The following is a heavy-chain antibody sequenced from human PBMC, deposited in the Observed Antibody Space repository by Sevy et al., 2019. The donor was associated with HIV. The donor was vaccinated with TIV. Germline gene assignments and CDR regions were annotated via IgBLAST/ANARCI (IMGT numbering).Heavy chain of an antibody. J-gene: IGHJ4*02. CDR2: INPNSGGT. CDR3: ARSEDYYDSSGYSQPFDY. D-gene: IGHD3-22*01. CDR1: GYTFTGYY. Sequence: ASVKVSCKASGYTFTGYYMHWVRQAPGQGLEWMGWINPNSGGTNYAQKFQGRVTMTRDTSISTAYMELSRLRSDDTAVYYCARSEDYYDSSGYSQPFDYWCQGTLVTVSS. V-gene: IGHV1-2*02.